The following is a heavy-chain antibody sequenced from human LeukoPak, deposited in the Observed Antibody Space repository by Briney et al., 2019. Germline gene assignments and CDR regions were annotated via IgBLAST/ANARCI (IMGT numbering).Heavy chain of an antibody. CDR3: ARRSSRSPAAGYYYYMDV. CDR2: MNPNSGNT. D-gene: IGHD6-13*01. V-gene: IGHV1-8*01. CDR1: GYTYTSYD. Sequence: ASEKVSCKASGYTYTSYDINWVRQATGQGLEWMGWMNPNSGNTGNAQKFQGRVTMTRNTSISTAYMELSSLRSEDTAVYYCARRSSRSPAAGYYYYMDVWGKGTTVTVSS. J-gene: IGHJ6*03.